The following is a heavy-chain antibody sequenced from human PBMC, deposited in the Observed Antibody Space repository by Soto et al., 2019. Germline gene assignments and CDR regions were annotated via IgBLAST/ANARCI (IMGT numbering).Heavy chain of an antibody. CDR3: AKGYCSSTSCRLVGYYYYGMDV. J-gene: IGHJ6*02. CDR2: INAGNGNT. D-gene: IGHD2-2*01. V-gene: IGHV1-3*01. Sequence: QVQLVQSGAEVKKPGASVKVSCKASGYAFTSYAMHWVRQAPGQRLEWMGWINAGNGNTKYSQKFQGRVTITRDTSASTAYMELSSLRSEDTALYYCAKGYCSSTSCRLVGYYYYGMDVWGQGTTVTVSS. CDR1: GYAFTSYA.